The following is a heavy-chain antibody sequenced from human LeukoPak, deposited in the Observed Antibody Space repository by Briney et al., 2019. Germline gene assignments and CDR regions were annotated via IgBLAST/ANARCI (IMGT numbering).Heavy chain of an antibody. CDR1: GFTFDDYA. CDR2: ISWNSGTI. D-gene: IGHD4-23*01. CDR3: AKVGWVVTLRYFDY. V-gene: IGHV3-9*01. Sequence: GGSLRLSCAASGFTFDDYAMHWVRQAPGKGLEWVSSISWNSGTIDYADSVKGRFTISRDNAKNSLYLQMNSLRAEDTAVYYCAKVGWVVTLRYFDYWGQGTLVTVSS. J-gene: IGHJ4*02.